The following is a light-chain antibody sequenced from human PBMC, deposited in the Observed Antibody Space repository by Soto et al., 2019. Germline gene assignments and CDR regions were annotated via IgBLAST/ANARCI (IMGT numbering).Light chain of an antibody. CDR2: DVS. J-gene: IGLJ2*01. Sequence: QSALTQPASVSGSPGQSITISCTGTSSDVGGYNYVSWYQQHPGKAPKLMIYDVSNRPSGVSNRFSSSKSGNTASLTISGLQAEDEADDYSSSYTSSSTVVFGGGTQLTVL. CDR3: SSYTSSSTVV. CDR1: SSDVGGYNY. V-gene: IGLV2-14*01.